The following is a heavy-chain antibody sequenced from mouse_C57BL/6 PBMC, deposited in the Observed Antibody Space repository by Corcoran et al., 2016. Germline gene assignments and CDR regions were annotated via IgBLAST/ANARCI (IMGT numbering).Heavy chain of an antibody. CDR3: ARHYYGSSLAY. J-gene: IGHJ3*01. V-gene: IGHV9-3*01. CDR2: INTYSGVP. Sequence: QIQLVQSGPELKKPGETVKISCKASGYTFTTYGMSWVKQAPGKGLKWMGWINTYSGVPTYADDFKGRFAFSVETSASTAFLQINNLKNEDTATYFCARHYYGSSLAYWGQGTLVTVSA. CDR1: GYTFTTYG. D-gene: IGHD1-1*01.